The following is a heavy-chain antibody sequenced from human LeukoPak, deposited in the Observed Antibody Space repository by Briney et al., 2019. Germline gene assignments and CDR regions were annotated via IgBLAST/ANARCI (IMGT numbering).Heavy chain of an antibody. CDR3: ARDLYSSSGRSRRFDP. CDR2: MNTYTGNP. J-gene: IGHJ5*02. D-gene: IGHD6-13*01. V-gene: IGHV7-4-1*02. Sequence: ASVKVSCKASGYTFTSYVMNWVRQAPGQGLQWMGWMNTYTGNPTYAPGFTGRFVFSLDTSVSTAYLQISSLKAEDTAVYYCARDLYSSSGRSRRFDPWGQGTLATVSS. CDR1: GYTFTSYV.